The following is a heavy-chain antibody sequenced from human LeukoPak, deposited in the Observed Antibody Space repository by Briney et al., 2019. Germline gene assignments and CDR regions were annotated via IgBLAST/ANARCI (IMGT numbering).Heavy chain of an antibody. CDR2: ISGSGGST. CDR1: GFIFSSYA. D-gene: IGHD2-8*01. J-gene: IGHJ4*02. CDR3: AKDRPCINDVCHGDFDY. Sequence: GGSLRLSCAASGFIFSSYAMSWVRQAPGKGLEWVSTISGSGGSTYYADSVKGRFAISRDNSKNTVYLQMNSLRAEDTAVYYCAKDRPCINDVCHGDFDYWGQGTLVTVSS. V-gene: IGHV3-23*01.